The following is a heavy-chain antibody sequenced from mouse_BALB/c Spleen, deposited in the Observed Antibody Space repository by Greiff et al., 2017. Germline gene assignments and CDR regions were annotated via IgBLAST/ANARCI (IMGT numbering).Heavy chain of an antibody. Sequence: QVQLQQPGAELVKPGASVKMSCKASGYTFTSYNMHWVKQTPGQGLEWIGAIYPGNGDTSYNQKFKGKATLTADKSSSTAYMQLSSLTSEDSAVYYCARRGGNAMDYWGQGTSVTVSS. CDR1: GYTFTSYN. D-gene: IGHD2-1*01. V-gene: IGHV1-12*01. CDR2: IYPGNGDT. J-gene: IGHJ4*01. CDR3: ARRGGNAMDY.